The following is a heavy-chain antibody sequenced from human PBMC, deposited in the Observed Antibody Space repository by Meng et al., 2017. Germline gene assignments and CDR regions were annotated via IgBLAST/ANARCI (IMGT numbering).Heavy chain of an antibody. V-gene: IGHV1-3*01. Sequence: VLLFPSGAEVKRPGASVQVSWKASGYTFTSYAMHWVRQAPGQRLEWMGWINAGNGNTKYSQKFQGRVTITRDTSASTAYMELSSLRSEDTAVYYCARDKLKTFDPWGQGTLVTVSS. CDR2: INAGNGNT. CDR1: GYTFTSYA. CDR3: ARDKLKTFDP. J-gene: IGHJ5*02.